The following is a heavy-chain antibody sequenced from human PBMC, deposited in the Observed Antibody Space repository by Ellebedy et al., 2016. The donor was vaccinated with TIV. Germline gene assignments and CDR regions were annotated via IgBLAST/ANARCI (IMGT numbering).Heavy chain of an antibody. CDR2: MNPDSGNS. CDR1: GYTFTTHD. CDR3: ARVTDSRSSLPLDY. V-gene: IGHV1-2*02. J-gene: IGHJ4*02. D-gene: IGHD6-6*01. Sequence: ASVKVSXXASGYTFTTHDINWVRQAPGQGLEWMGWMNPDSGNSDPAQKFQGRVTMTSETSISTAYMELSGLRSDDTAVYYCARVTDSRSSLPLDYWGQGTLVTVSS.